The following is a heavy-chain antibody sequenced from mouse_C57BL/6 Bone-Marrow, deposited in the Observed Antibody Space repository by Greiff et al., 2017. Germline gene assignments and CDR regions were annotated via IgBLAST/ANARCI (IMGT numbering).Heavy chain of an antibody. CDR2: IYPYNGVS. J-gene: IGHJ3*01. Sequence: EVQRVESGPELVKPGASVKISCKASGYSFTGYYMHWVKQSHGNILDWIGYIYPYNGVSSYNQKFKGKATLTVDKSSSTAYMELRSLTSEDSAVYYCARPIYYYGSSYGSWFAYWGQGTLVTVSA. CDR3: ARPIYYYGSSYGSWFAY. CDR1: GYSFTGYY. D-gene: IGHD1-1*01. V-gene: IGHV1-31*01.